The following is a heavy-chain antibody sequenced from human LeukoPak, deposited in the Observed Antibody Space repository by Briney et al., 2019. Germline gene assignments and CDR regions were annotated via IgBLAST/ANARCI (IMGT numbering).Heavy chain of an antibody. CDR3: ARDRYDSSHYYHY. CDR2: ISRSSSII. J-gene: IGHJ4*02. V-gene: IGHV3-48*01. D-gene: IGHD3-22*01. Sequence: GGSLRLSCAASGFTFSSYDMNWVRQAPGKGLEWVSYISRSSSIIYYADSVKGRFTISRDNAKNSLYLQMNSLRGEDTAVYYCARDRYDSSHYYHYWGQGTLVTASA. CDR1: GFTFSSYD.